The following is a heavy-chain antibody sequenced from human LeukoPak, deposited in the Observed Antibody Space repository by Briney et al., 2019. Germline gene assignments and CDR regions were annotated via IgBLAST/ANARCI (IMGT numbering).Heavy chain of an antibody. V-gene: IGHV3-33*01. D-gene: IGHD3-22*01. CDR2: IWYDGSNK. J-gene: IGHJ4*02. CDR1: GFTFSSYG. Sequence: GGSLRLSCAASGFTFSSYGMHWVRQAPGKGLEWVAVIWYDGSNKYYADSVKGRFTISRDNSKNALYLQMNRLRAEDTAVYYCARSIRVPDSSGYYYYFDYWGQGTLVTVSS. CDR3: ARSIRVPDSSGYYYYFDY.